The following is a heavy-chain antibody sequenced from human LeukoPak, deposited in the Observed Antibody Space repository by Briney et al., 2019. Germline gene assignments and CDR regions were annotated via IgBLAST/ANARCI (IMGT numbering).Heavy chain of an antibody. V-gene: IGHV4-34*01. J-gene: IGHJ3*02. CDR2: INHSGST. CDR1: GGSLSGYY. Sequence: SETLSLTCAVYGGSLSGYYWSWIRQPPGKGLEWIWEINHSGSTNYNPSLKSRVTISVDTSKNQFSLKLSSVTAADTAVYYCASGPEDIVVVPAARTDAFDIWGQGTMVTVSS. D-gene: IGHD2-2*01. CDR3: ASGPEDIVVVPAARTDAFDI.